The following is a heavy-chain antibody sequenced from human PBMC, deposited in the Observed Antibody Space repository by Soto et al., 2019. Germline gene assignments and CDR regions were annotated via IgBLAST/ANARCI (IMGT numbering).Heavy chain of an antibody. Sequence: EVQLVESGGGLVKPGGSLRLSCAASGFTFSIYSMNWVRQAPGKGLEWVSPISSSSSYIYYADSVKGRFTISRDNAKNSLPLKMNILKAEDTAVYYCSRDRGGDLKAFDIWGQGTMVTVSS. CDR3: SRDRGGDLKAFDI. CDR2: ISSSSSYI. J-gene: IGHJ3*02. D-gene: IGHD3-16*01. V-gene: IGHV3-21*01. CDR1: GFTFSIYS.